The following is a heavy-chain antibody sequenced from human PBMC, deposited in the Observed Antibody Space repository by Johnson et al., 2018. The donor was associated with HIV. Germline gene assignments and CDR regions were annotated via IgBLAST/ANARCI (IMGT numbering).Heavy chain of an antibody. CDR3: ARRVNTMVRGAILDAFDI. V-gene: IGHV3-66*01. J-gene: IGHJ3*02. D-gene: IGHD3-10*01. CDR1: GFTVSSNY. Sequence: MLLVESGGNLVQPGGSLRLSCAASGFTVSSNYMTWVRQAPGKGLEWVSVIYSGGSTYYADSVKGRFIISRDNAKNSLYLQMNSLRAEDTAVYYCARRVNTMVRGAILDAFDIWGQGTMVTVSS. CDR2: IYSGGST.